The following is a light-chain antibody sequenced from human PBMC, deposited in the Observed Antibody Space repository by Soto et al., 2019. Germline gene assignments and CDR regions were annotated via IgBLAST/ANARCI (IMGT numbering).Light chain of an antibody. CDR1: QAISTY. V-gene: IGKV1-9*01. CDR3: QQYNTYSWT. Sequence: DIQLTQSPSLLSASVGDRVTISCRASQAISTYLAWYQQTSGKAPKLLISAASTLQRGVPSRFRGSGSGTQFTLTISGLQPDDFATYYCQQYNTYSWTFGQGTKVDIK. CDR2: AAS. J-gene: IGKJ1*01.